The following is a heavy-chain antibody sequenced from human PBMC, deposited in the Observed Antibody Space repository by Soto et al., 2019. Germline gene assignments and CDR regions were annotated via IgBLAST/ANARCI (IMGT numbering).Heavy chain of an antibody. D-gene: IGHD2-15*01. CDR1: GYTFTGYY. V-gene: IGHV1-2*02. CDR3: ARDRADSYYGMDV. Sequence: QVQLVQSGAEVKKPGASVKVSCKASGYTFTGYYMHWVRQAPGQGLEWMGWINPNSGGTNYAQKFQGRVTMTRDRFISTSSMALSRLRSSETAVDYWARDRADSYYGMDVWGKGTTVTFSA. J-gene: IGHJ6*04. CDR2: INPNSGGT.